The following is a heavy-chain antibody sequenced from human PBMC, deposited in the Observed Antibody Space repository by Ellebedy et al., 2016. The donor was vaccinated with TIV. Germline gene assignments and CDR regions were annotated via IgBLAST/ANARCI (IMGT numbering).Heavy chain of an antibody. CDR2: IIPIFGVA. J-gene: IGHJ3*02. D-gene: IGHD2-2*01. Sequence: SVKVSCXASGGTFSSYAFSWVRQAPGQGLEWMGGIIPIFGVANYAQKFQGRVTITADESTSTAYMELSSLRSEDTAVYYCARGARYCSSTSCSPNAFDIWGQGTMVTVSS. CDR1: GGTFSSYA. CDR3: ARGARYCSSTSCSPNAFDI. V-gene: IGHV1-69*13.